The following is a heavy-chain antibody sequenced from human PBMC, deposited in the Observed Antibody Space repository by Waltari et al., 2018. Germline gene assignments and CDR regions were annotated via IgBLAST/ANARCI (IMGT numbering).Heavy chain of an antibody. Sequence: EVQLVQSGAEVKKPGESLKISCKGSGYSFTSYWIGWVRQMPGKGLEWMGIIYPGDSDTRYSPSFQGQVTISADKSISTAYLQWSSLKASDTAMYYCARFIAAAGRYWYFDLWGRGTLVTVSS. V-gene: IGHV5-51*01. CDR2: IYPGDSDT. CDR1: GYSFTSYW. J-gene: IGHJ2*01. D-gene: IGHD6-13*01. CDR3: ARFIAAAGRYWYFDL.